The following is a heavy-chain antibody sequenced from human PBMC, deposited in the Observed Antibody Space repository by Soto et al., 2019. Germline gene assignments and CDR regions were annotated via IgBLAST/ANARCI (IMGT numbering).Heavy chain of an antibody. J-gene: IGHJ4*02. CDR1: DGSISSYY. CDR3: ARRYGGTFDY. CDR2: IYYSGST. Sequence: SETKSHTCTVSDGSISSYYWSWIRQHPGKGLEWIGYIYYSGSTNYNPSLKSRVTISVDTSKNQFSLKLSSVTAADSAVYYCARRYGGTFDYWGQGTLVTVSS. V-gene: IGHV4-59*08. D-gene: IGHD4-17*01.